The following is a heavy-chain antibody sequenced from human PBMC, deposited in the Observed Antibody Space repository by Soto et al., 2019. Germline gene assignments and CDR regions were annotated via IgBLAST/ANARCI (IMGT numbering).Heavy chain of an antibody. CDR1: GYTFTSYY. CDR2: MNPNSGNT. D-gene: IGHD3-22*01. CDR3: ARVGYYYDSSGYYLRFDY. Sequence: ASVKVSCKASGYTFTSYYMHCVRQAPGQGLEWMGWMNPNSGNTGYAQKFQGRVTMTRNTSISTAYMELSSLRSEDTAVYYCARVGYYYDSSGYYLRFDYWGQGTLVTVSS. V-gene: IGHV1-8*02. J-gene: IGHJ4*02.